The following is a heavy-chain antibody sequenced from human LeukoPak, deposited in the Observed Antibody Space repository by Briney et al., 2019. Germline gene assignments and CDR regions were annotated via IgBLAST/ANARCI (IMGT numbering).Heavy chain of an antibody. V-gene: IGHV4-59*01. J-gene: IGHJ3*02. CDR3: TRDRSALDT. CDR1: GGSISSYY. CDR2: IYYSGST. Sequence: SETLSLTCTVSGGSISSYYWSWIRQPPGKGLEWIGYIYYSGSTNYNPSLKSRVTISVDTSKNQFSLKLSSVTAADTAVYYCTRDRSALDTWGQGIMVTVSS.